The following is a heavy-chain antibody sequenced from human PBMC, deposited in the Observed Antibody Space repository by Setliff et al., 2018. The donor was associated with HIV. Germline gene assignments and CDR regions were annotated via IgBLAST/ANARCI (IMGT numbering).Heavy chain of an antibody. Sequence: GASVKVSCTVSGYTITEVSMHRVRQAPKKGLEWMGWISGYNGNTNYAQKLQGRVTMTTDTSTKTAYMEVRSLRSYDTAVYYCAGDRYYNPVRGYHYYYMDVWGKGPTGT. CDR1: GYTITEVS. D-gene: IGHD2-21*01. CDR2: ISGYNGNT. V-gene: IGHV1-18*01. CDR3: AGDRYYNPVRGYHYYYMDV. J-gene: IGHJ6*03.